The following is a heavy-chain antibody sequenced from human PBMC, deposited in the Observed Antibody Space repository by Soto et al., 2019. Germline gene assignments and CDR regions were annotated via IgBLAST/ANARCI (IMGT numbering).Heavy chain of an antibody. CDR2: ISAYNGNT. CDR1: GYTFTSNG. V-gene: IGHV1-18*01. J-gene: IGHJ4*02. CDR3: ARGRRPTYYYDSSGYYFDY. D-gene: IGHD3-22*01. Sequence: ASVKVSCKASGYTFTSNGISWVRQAPGQGLEWMGWISAYNGNTNYAQKLQGRVTMTRDTSTSTVYMELSSLRSEDTAVYYCARGRRPTYYYDSSGYYFDYWGQGTLVTVSS.